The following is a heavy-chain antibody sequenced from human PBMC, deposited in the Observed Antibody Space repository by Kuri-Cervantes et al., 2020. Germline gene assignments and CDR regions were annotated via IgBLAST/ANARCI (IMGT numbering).Heavy chain of an antibody. J-gene: IGHJ1*01. D-gene: IGHD2-15*01. V-gene: IGHV3-7*01. CDR3: ARSPPAFEDYFQH. CDR1: GFTFGDYA. Sequence: GGSLRLSCTASGFTFGDYAMSWVRRAPGKGLEWVANIKQDGSEKYYVDSVKGRFTISRDNAKNSLYLQMNSLRAEDTAVYYCARSPPAFEDYFQHWGQGTLVTVSS. CDR2: IKQDGSEK.